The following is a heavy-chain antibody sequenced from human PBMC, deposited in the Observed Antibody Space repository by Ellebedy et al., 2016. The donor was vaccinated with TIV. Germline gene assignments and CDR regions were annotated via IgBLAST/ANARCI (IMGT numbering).Heavy chain of an antibody. V-gene: IGHV3-30*02. D-gene: IGHD4/OR15-4a*01. CDR3: AKALVPMVDGYYGMDV. J-gene: IGHJ6*02. CDR2: IRYDGSNK. CDR1: GFTFSSYG. Sequence: PGGSLRLSCAASGFTFSSYGMHWVRQAPGKGLEWVAFIRYDGSNKYYADSVKGRFTISRDNSKNTLYLQMNSLRAEDTAVYYCAKALVPMVDGYYGMDVWGQGTTVTVSS.